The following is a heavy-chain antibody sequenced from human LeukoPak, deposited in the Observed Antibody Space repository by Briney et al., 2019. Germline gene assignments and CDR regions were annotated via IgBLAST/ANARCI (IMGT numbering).Heavy chain of an antibody. J-gene: IGHJ3*02. CDR2: IRSSSSYI. D-gene: IGHD3-10*01. CDR1: GFTFSSYS. Sequence: GGSLRLSCAASGFTFSSYSMNWVRQAPGKGLEWVSSIRSSSSYIYYADSVKGRFAISRDNAKNSLYLQMNSLRAEDTAVYYCARTTMVRGVRRNAFDIWGQGTMVTVSS. V-gene: IGHV3-21*01. CDR3: ARTTMVRGVRRNAFDI.